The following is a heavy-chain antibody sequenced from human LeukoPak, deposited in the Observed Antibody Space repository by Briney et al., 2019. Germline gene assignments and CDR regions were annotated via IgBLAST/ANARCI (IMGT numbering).Heavy chain of an antibody. Sequence: GGSLRLSCAASGFTFTTYAMSWVRQAPGKGLEWVSGISGSGALTYYADSVKGRFTMSRDNSKNTLYLQMNSLRAEDTAVYYCARDAYCGGDCYYDYWGQGTLVTVSS. CDR1: GFTFTTYA. CDR2: ISGSGALT. D-gene: IGHD2-21*02. CDR3: ARDAYCGGDCYYDY. V-gene: IGHV3-23*01. J-gene: IGHJ4*02.